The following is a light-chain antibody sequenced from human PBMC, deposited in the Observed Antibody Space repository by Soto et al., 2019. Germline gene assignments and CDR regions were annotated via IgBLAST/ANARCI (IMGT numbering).Light chain of an antibody. V-gene: IGLV2-14*01. CDR3: ASYTSISPVV. CDR2: EVR. Sequence: QSALTQPASVSGSPGQSITISCTGTSSDVGAYKYVSWYQQHPGKAPKLMIYEVRNRPSGVSNRFSGSKSGNTASLTISGLEAEDEADYYCASYTSISPVVFGGGTKVTVL. CDR1: SSDVGAYKY. J-gene: IGLJ2*01.